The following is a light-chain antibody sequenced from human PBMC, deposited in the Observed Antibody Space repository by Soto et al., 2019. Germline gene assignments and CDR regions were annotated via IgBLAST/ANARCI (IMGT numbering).Light chain of an antibody. CDR1: QSISDT. CDR3: QQYNSYSRT. V-gene: IGKV3-15*01. J-gene: IGKJ1*01. Sequence: MVMTQGPATLSVYPGGRVTLSCRASQSISDTIAWYQQKPGQAPRLLIYGASARATGFPARFSGSGSGTEFTLTISSLQPDDFATYYCQQYNSYSRTFGQRTKVAIK. CDR2: GAS.